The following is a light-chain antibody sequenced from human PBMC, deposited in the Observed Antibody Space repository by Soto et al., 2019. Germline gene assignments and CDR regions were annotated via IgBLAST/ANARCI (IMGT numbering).Light chain of an antibody. CDR3: QHGYVAPYS. Sequence: DIQMTQSPSSVSASIGDTVTITCRASQDINVYLNWYQQKPGEVPKLLIYSASTLHSGVPSRFTGSGSETDFTLTIRSLQPEDFATYYCQHGYVAPYSFGQGTRVEIK. J-gene: IGKJ1*01. CDR2: SAS. V-gene: IGKV1-39*01. CDR1: QDINVY.